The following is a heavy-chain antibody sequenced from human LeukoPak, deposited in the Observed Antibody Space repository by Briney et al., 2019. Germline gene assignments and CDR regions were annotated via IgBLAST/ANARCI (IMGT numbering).Heavy chain of an antibody. CDR1: GYTFIGNY. V-gene: IGHV1-2*02. Sequence: ASVKVSCKASGYTFIGNYIHWVREAPGQGLEWMGWINPNSGDTNYAQKFQGRVTMTRGTSITTAYMELSSLTSDDTAMYYCVRDEGFYRCDYWGQGTLVTVSS. CDR3: VRDEGFYRCDY. J-gene: IGHJ4*02. CDR2: INPNSGDT. D-gene: IGHD1-26*01.